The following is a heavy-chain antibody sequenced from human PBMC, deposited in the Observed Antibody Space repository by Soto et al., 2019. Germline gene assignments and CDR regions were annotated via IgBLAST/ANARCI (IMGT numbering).Heavy chain of an antibody. CDR2: ISYDGSNK. J-gene: IGHJ3*02. CDR1: GFTFSSYA. CDR3: ASGYCSSTSCPADAFDI. V-gene: IGHV3-30-3*01. D-gene: IGHD2-2*01. Sequence: GGSLRLSCAASGFTFSSYAMHWVRQAPGKGLEWVAVISYDGSNKYYADSVKGRFTISRDNSKNTLYLQMNSLRAEDTAVYYCASGYCSSTSCPADAFDIWGQGTMVTVSS.